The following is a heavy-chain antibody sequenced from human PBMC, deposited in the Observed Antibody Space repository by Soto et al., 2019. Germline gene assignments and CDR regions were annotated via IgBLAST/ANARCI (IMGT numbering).Heavy chain of an antibody. J-gene: IGHJ4*02. CDR1: GFTFDDNA. D-gene: IGHD3-16*01. CDR2: INWKSDI. V-gene: IGHV3-9*01. CDR3: AISQDRGGRTTFIY. Sequence: PGGSLRLSCAVSGFTFDDNAMHWVREAPEKGLELVSGINWKSDIGYADSVKGRFTISRDNAENSLYLQMNSLRAEATALYYCAISQDRGGRTTFIYWGQGTQVTVSS.